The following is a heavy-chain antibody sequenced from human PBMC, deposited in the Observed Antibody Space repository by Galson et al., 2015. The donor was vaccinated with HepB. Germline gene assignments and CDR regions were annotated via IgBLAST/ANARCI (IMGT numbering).Heavy chain of an antibody. CDR3: ARYYWADSYYMDV. D-gene: IGHD3-10*01. Sequence: SLRLSCAVSGFMLSDNYMSWIRQAPGKGLEWVANIKKDRSDTYYVDSVKGRFTISRDNAKNSLLLHMNSLNAEDTAVYYCARYYWADSYYMDVWGEGTTVTVSS. CDR1: GFMLSDNY. J-gene: IGHJ6*03. V-gene: IGHV3-7*01. CDR2: IKKDRSDT.